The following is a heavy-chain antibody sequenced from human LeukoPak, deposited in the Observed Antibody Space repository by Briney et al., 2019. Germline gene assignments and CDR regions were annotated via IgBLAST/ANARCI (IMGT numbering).Heavy chain of an antibody. V-gene: IGHV4-31*03. Sequence: SETLSLTCTVSGGSISSGGYYWSWIRQHPGKGLEWIGYIYYSGSTYYNSSLKSRVTISVDTSKNQFSLKLSSVTAADTAVYYCARDGSSFVAPWGQGTLVTVSS. D-gene: IGHD2-15*01. CDR1: GGSISSGGYY. J-gene: IGHJ5*02. CDR3: ARDGSSFVAP. CDR2: IYYSGST.